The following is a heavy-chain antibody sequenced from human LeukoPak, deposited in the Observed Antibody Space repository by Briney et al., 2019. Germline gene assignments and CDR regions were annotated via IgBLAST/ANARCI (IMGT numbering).Heavy chain of an antibody. Sequence: GGSLRLSCAASGFTFSSYAMHWVRQAPGKGLEWVAVISYDGSNKYYADSVKGRFTISRDNSKNTLYLQMNSLRAEDTAVYYCAREPDGYYWGQGTLVTASS. CDR3: AREPDGYY. CDR1: GFTFSSYA. V-gene: IGHV3-30-3*01. CDR2: ISYDGSNK. D-gene: IGHD1-14*01. J-gene: IGHJ4*02.